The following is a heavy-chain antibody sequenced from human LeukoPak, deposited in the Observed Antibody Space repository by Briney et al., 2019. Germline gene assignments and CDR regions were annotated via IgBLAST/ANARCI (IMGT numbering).Heavy chain of an antibody. V-gene: IGHV5-51*01. CDR3: ARLFTPTGYGSGSDY. Sequence: GESLKISCKGSGYSFTNYWIGWVRQMPGKGLEWMGIIYPGDSDTRYSPSFQGQVTVSADKSISTAYLQWSSLKASDTAMYYCARLFTPTGYGSGSDYWGQGTLVTVSS. CDR2: IYPGDSDT. CDR1: GYSFTNYW. J-gene: IGHJ4*02. D-gene: IGHD3-10*01.